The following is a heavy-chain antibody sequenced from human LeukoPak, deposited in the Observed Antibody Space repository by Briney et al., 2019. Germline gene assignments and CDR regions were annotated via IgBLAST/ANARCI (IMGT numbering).Heavy chain of an antibody. J-gene: IGHJ4*02. Sequence: GGSLRLSGAASGFTFSSYSMNWVRQAPGKGLEWVSSISSSSSYIYYADSVKGRFTISRDNAKNSLYLQMNSLRAEDTAVYYCARDNPGYYDSSGYSFDYWGQGTLVTVSS. CDR1: GFTFSSYS. V-gene: IGHV3-21*01. CDR2: ISSSSSYI. D-gene: IGHD3-22*01. CDR3: ARDNPGYYDSSGYSFDY.